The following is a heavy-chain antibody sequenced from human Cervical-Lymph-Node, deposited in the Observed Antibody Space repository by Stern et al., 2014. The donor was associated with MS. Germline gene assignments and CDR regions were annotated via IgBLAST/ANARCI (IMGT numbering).Heavy chain of an antibody. CDR2: IIRLLGLA. D-gene: IGHD2-15*01. J-gene: IGHJ5*02. Sequence: VHLVESGAEVKTPGSSVNVSCKTSGGTFSSSYAITWMRQAPGQGLEWMGRIIRLLGLANYAQTFQGRVIITADKSTSTTYMELTSLSSEDTAVYYCARGVVSNRAAATLHNLFDPWGQGTLLTVSS. V-gene: IGHV1-69*09. CDR3: ARGVVSNRAAATLHNLFDP. CDR1: GGTFSSSYA.